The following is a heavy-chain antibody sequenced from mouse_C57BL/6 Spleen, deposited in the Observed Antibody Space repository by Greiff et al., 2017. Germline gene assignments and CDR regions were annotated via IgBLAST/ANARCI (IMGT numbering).Heavy chain of an antibody. CDR2: ISYSGST. D-gene: IGHD1-1*01. CDR1: GYSITSGYD. J-gene: IGHJ1*03. V-gene: IGHV3-1*01. CDR3: ARDSYYYGSSNWYFDV. Sequence: DVKLQESGPGMVKPSQSLSLTCTVTGYSITSGYDWHWIRHFPGNKLEWMGYISYSGSTNYNPSLKSRISITHDTSKNHFFLKLNSVTTEDTATYYCARDSYYYGSSNWYFDVWGTGTTVTVSS.